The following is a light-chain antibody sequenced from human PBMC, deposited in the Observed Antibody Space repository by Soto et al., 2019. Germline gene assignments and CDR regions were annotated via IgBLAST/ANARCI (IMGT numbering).Light chain of an antibody. CDR2: DAS. Sequence: EIVLTQSPAPLSLSPGERATLSCRASQSVSNQLAWYQQRPGQAPRLLIYDASNRAAGIPARFSGSGSGTDFTLTISSLAPEDFAIYYCQQRANWLTFGGGTKVEIK. J-gene: IGKJ4*01. V-gene: IGKV3-11*01. CDR3: QQRANWLT. CDR1: QSVSNQ.